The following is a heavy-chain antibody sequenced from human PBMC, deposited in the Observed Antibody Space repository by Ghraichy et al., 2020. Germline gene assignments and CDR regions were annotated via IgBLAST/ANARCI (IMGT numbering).Heavy chain of an antibody. J-gene: IGHJ5*02. D-gene: IGHD2-2*01. Sequence: SETLSLTCTVSGGSIRSSSYYWGWIRQPPGKGLEWIGSIFYSGNTYYNPSLRSRVAISVDASKNQFSLKLTSVTAADTALYFYARPYCSSTSCYSFARNNWFDPWGQGILVTVSS. CDR3: ARPYCSSTSCYSFARNNWFDP. CDR2: IFYSGNT. CDR1: GGSIRSSSYY. V-gene: IGHV4-39*01.